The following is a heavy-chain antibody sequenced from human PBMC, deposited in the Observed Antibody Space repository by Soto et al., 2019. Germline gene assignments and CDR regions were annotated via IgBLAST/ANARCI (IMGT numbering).Heavy chain of an antibody. D-gene: IGHD2-21*02. CDR1: GESISSSSYY. Sequence: KTSETLSLTCIVSGESISSSSYYWGWIRQPPGKGLEWIGSIYYSGRTYYNPSFKSRVTISIDTSKNQFSLKLSSVTATDTAVYYFARQRPTVVTQAYFDHWGQGALVTVSS. CDR2: IYYSGRT. J-gene: IGHJ4*02. CDR3: ARQRPTVVTQAYFDH. V-gene: IGHV4-39*01.